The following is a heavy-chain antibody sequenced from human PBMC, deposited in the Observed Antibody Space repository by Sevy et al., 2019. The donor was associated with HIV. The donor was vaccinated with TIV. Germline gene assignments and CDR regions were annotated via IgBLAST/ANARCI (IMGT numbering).Heavy chain of an antibody. V-gene: IGHV3-30-3*01. CDR1: GFTFGSYT. J-gene: IGHJ4*02. Sequence: GGSLRLSCAASGFTFGSYTLHWVRQAPGKGLEWVALISQTYDGSKKYYTDSVQGRFTISSDNSKNTLYLQMGSLRTAEKDVYYCARDNSGYFFFDYWGQGILVTVSS. CDR2: ISQTYDGSKK. CDR3: ARDNSGYFFFDY. D-gene: IGHD3-22*01.